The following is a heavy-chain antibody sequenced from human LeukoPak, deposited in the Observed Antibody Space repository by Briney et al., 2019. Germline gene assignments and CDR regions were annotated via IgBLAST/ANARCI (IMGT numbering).Heavy chain of an antibody. Sequence: ASVKVSCKVSGYTLTELSMHWVRQAPGKGLEWMGGFDPEDGETIYAQKFQGRVTMTEDTSTDTAYMELSSLRSEDTAVYYCATVGWELYHYYMDVWGKGTTVTVSS. J-gene: IGHJ6*03. CDR2: FDPEDGET. D-gene: IGHD1-26*01. V-gene: IGHV1-24*01. CDR3: ATVGWELYHYYMDV. CDR1: GYTLTELS.